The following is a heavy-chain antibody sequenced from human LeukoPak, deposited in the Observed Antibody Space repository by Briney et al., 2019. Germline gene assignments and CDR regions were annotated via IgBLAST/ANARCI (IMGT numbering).Heavy chain of an antibody. CDR3: ARHTYSYYYDSSGYYLDY. Sequence: PSETLSLTCAVYGGSFSGYYWSWIRQPPGKGLEWIGYIYYSGSTNYNPSLKSRVTISVDTSKNQFSLKLSSVTAADTAVYYCARHTYSYYYDSSGYYLDYWGQGTLVTVSS. CDR1: GGSFSGYY. D-gene: IGHD3-22*01. J-gene: IGHJ4*02. V-gene: IGHV4-59*08. CDR2: IYYSGST.